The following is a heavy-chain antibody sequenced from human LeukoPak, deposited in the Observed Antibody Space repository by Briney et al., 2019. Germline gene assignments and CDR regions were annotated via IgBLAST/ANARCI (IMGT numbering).Heavy chain of an antibody. CDR2: INHSGST. V-gene: IGHV4-34*01. CDR1: GGSFSGYY. D-gene: IGHD3-10*01. CDR3: ARGPYYYGSGSYYKDY. Sequence: SETLSLTCAVYGGSFSGYYWSWIRQPPGKGLEWIGEINHSGSTNYNPSLKSRVTISVDTSKNQFSLKLSSVTAADTAVYYCARGPYYYGSGSYYKDYWGQGTLVTVSS. J-gene: IGHJ4*02.